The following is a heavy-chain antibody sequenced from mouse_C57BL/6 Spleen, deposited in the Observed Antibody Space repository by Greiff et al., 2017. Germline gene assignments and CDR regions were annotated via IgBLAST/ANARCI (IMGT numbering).Heavy chain of an antibody. CDR3: ARGGLRRGYAMDY. D-gene: IGHD2-4*01. CDR2: ISSGGSYT. J-gene: IGHJ4*01. Sequence: EVKLVESGGDLVKPGGSLKLSCAASGFTFSSYGMSWVRQTPDKRLEWVATISSGGSYTYYPDSVKGRFTISRDNAKNTLYLQMSSLKSEDTAMYYCARGGLRRGYAMDYWGQGTSVTVSS. V-gene: IGHV5-6*02. CDR1: GFTFSSYG.